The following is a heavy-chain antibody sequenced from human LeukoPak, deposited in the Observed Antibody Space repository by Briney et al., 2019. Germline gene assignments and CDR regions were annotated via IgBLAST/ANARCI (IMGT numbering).Heavy chain of an antibody. CDR1: GFTFSSYA. Sequence: GRSLRLSCAASGFTFSSYAMHWVRQAPGKGLEWVAVISYDGSNKYYADSVKGRFTISRDNSKNTLYLQMNSLRAEDTAVYYCAKDPRDWSSTYWGQGTLVTVSS. J-gene: IGHJ4*02. V-gene: IGHV3-30*04. D-gene: IGHD5-24*01. CDR3: AKDPRDWSSTY. CDR2: ISYDGSNK.